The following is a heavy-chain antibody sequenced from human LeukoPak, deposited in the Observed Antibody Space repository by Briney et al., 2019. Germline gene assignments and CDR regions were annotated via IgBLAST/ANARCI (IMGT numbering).Heavy chain of an antibody. V-gene: IGHV3-9*01. CDR2: ISWNSATI. D-gene: IGHD3-22*01. Sequence: GGSLRLSCVASGFTFDDYAMHWVRQAPGKGLEWVSGISWNSATIGYADSLKGRFTIFRDNAKNSLYLQMNSLRPEDTALYYCAKTYYDSGGYYFEYFQHWGQGTLVTVSS. CDR1: GFTFDDYA. CDR3: AKTYYDSGGYYFEYFQH. J-gene: IGHJ1*01.